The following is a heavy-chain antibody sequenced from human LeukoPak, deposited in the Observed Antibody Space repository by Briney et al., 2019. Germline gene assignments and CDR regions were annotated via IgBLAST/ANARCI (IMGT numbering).Heavy chain of an antibody. CDR2: ISSSSSYI. CDR3: ARDRGQGLLTDAFDI. V-gene: IGHV3-21*01. J-gene: IGHJ3*02. D-gene: IGHD3-22*01. CDR1: GFTFSSYS. Sequence: PGGSLRLSCAASGFTFSSYSMNWVRQAPGKGLEWVSSISSSSSYIYYADSVKGRFTISRDNAKNSLYLQMNSLRAEDTAVYYCARDRGQGLLTDAFDIWGQGTMVTVSS.